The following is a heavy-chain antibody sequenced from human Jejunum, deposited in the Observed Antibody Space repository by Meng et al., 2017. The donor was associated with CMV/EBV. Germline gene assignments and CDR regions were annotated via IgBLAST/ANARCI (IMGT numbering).Heavy chain of an antibody. V-gene: IGHV4-30-4*08. J-gene: IGHJ5*02. D-gene: IGHD2-2*01. CDR3: ARTEDCHSTRCYTGFDP. CDR2: TYSGGRT. CDR1: IRSGAYY. Sequence: IRSGAYYWTWLRQPPGKGLEWIGFTYSGGRTYYNPSLKSRVTISIDTSKNQFSLRLSSVTAADTAVYYCARTEDCHSTRCYTGFDPWGQGTLVTVSS.